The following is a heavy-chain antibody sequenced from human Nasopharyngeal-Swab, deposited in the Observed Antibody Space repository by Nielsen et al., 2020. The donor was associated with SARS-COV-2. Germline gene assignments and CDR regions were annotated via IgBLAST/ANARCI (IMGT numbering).Heavy chain of an antibody. CDR3: ARDRGDLRKYNCDS. CDR2: IYHDGGT. V-gene: IGHV4-61*08. CDR1: GGSVSSVGYY. D-gene: IGHD3-10*01. J-gene: IGHJ4*02. Sequence: SDTLSLTCSVPGGSVSSVGYYWNSIRQPPGWPLERLGYIYHDGGTNYNPSLMGRVIMSVDTSKNQFSLRLTSVSTADTAVYYCARDRGDLRKYNCDSWGQGTLVTVSS.